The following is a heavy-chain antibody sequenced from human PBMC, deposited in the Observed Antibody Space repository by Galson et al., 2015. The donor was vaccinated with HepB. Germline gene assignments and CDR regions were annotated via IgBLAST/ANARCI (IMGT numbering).Heavy chain of an antibody. CDR1: GFTFSSYS. Sequence: SLRLSCAASGFTFSSYSMNWVRQAPGKGLEWVSSISSSSSYIYYADPVKGRFTISRDNAKNSLYLQMNSLRAEDTAVYYCARDKGPAGNWYFDLWGRGTLVTVSS. CDR3: ARDKGPAGNWYFDL. J-gene: IGHJ2*01. V-gene: IGHV3-21*01. CDR2: ISSSSSYI. D-gene: IGHD6-13*01.